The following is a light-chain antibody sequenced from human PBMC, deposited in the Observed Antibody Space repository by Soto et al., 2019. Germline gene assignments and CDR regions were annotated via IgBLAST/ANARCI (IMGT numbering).Light chain of an antibody. Sequence: DIQMTQSPSSLSASVGYRVTITCLASQSISSYLNWYQQKPGKAPKLLIYAASSLQSGVPSRFSGSGSGTDFTLNISSLQPEDFATYYCQQSYSTPRGTFGQGTKV. J-gene: IGKJ1*01. CDR3: QQSYSTPRGT. CDR1: QSISSY. V-gene: IGKV1-39*01. CDR2: AAS.